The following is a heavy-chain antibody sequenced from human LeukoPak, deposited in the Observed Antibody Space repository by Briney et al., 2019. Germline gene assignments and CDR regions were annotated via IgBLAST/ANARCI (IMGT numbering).Heavy chain of an antibody. D-gene: IGHD3-22*01. CDR3: ARDSSIVVVPNWFDP. J-gene: IGHJ5*02. V-gene: IGHV1-8*01. CDR1: GYTFTSSD. Sequence: ASVKASCKASGYTFTSSDINWVRQATGQGLEWMGWVNPNSDDTGYAQKFQGRVTMTRNTSISTAYMELSSLRSDDTAVYYCARDSSIVVVPNWFDPWGQGTLVTVSS. CDR2: VNPNSDDT.